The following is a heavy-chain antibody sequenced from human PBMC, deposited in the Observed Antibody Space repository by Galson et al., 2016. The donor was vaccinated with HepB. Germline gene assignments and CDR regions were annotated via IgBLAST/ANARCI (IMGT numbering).Heavy chain of an antibody. D-gene: IGHD3-10*01. CDR2: IGSAGDT. CDR3: ARESTGRGVDAFDI. V-gene: IGHV3-13*04. J-gene: IGHJ3*02. Sequence: SLRLSCAASGFTFSRYDMHWVRQVTGKGLQWVSAIGSAGDTYYSGSVKGRFTISRGNAKNSLYLQMNSLRAGDTAVYYCARESTGRGVDAFDIWGQGTMVTVSS. CDR1: GFTFSRYD.